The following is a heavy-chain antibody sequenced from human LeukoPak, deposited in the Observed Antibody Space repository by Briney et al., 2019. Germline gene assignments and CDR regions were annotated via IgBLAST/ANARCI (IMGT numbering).Heavy chain of an antibody. D-gene: IGHD6-13*01. CDR2: ISSSSSYT. J-gene: IGHJ5*02. CDR1: GFTFSDYY. Sequence: GGSLRLSCAASGFTFSDYYMSWIRQAPGKGLEWVSYISSSSSYTNYADSVKGRFTISRDNAKNSLYLQMNSLGAEDTAVYYCARDAGYSSSWYRGKFDPWGQGTLVTVSS. CDR3: ARDAGYSSSWYRGKFDP. V-gene: IGHV3-11*05.